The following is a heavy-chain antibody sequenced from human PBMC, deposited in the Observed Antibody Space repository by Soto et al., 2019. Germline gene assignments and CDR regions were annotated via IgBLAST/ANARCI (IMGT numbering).Heavy chain of an antibody. J-gene: IGHJ6*04. CDR1: GGSFDSYF. CDR3: ASRLWSAPLYRYQMNV. D-gene: IGHD3-3*01. Sequence: QVQLRQWGAGLLKPSETLSLNCAVYGGSFDSYFWSWIRQPPGKGLEWIGEINHSGSSNYNPPLKNRVTISVDTSKNQFPLKLTSVTAADTAVYYCASRLWSAPLYRYQMNVWGKGTTVTVSS. V-gene: IGHV4-34*01. CDR2: INHSGSS.